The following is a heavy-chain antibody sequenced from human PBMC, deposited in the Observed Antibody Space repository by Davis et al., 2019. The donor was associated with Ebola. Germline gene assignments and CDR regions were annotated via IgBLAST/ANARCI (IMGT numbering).Heavy chain of an antibody. V-gene: IGHV1-58*01. Sequence: SVKVSCKASGFTFTSSAVQWVRQARGQRLEWIGWIVVGSGNTNYAQKFQERVTITRDMSTSTAYMELSSLRSEDTAVYYCAREALGYCSGGSCYSQGIDYWGQGTLVTVSS. CDR3: AREALGYCSGGSCYSQGIDY. J-gene: IGHJ4*02. CDR1: GFTFTSSA. D-gene: IGHD2-15*01. CDR2: IVVGSGNT.